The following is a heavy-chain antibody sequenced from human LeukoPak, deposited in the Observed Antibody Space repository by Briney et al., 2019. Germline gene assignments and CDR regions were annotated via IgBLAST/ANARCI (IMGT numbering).Heavy chain of an antibody. D-gene: IGHD3-10*01. CDR2: ISYDGSNK. V-gene: IGHV3-30*18. J-gene: IGHJ4*02. CDR3: AKDSYLITMVRGVISPSFDY. Sequence: GGSLRLSCAASGFTFSSYGMHWVRQAPGKGLDWVAVISYDGSNKYYADSVKGRFTISRDNSKNTLYLQMNSLRAEDTAVYYCAKDSYLITMVRGVISPSFDYWGQGTLVTVSS. CDR1: GFTFSSYG.